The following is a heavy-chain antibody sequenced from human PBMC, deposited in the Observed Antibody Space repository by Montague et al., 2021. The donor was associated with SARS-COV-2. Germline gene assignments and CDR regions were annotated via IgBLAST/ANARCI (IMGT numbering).Heavy chain of an antibody. D-gene: IGHD6-6*01. V-gene: IGHV3-48*03. Sequence: SLRLSCAASGFTFSSYEMNWVRQAPGKGLEWVSYISSSGSTIYYADSVKGRFTISRGNAKNSLYLQMNSLRAEDTAVYYCARVKPSIAARNYFDYWGQGTLVTVSS. J-gene: IGHJ4*02. CDR3: ARVKPSIAARNYFDY. CDR2: ISSSGSTI. CDR1: GFTFSSYE.